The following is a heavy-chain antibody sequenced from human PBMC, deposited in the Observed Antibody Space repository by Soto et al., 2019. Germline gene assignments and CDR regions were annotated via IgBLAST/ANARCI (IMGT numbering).Heavy chain of an antibody. Sequence: ASVKVSCKASGGTFSSYTISWVRQAPGQGLEWMGRIIPILGIANYAQKFQGRVTITADKSTSTAYMELSSLRSEDTAVYYCARVGIAAAGTNSFDYWGQGTLVTVSS. CDR2: IIPILGIA. CDR1: GGTFSSYT. CDR3: ARVGIAAAGTNSFDY. J-gene: IGHJ4*02. D-gene: IGHD6-13*01. V-gene: IGHV1-69*02.